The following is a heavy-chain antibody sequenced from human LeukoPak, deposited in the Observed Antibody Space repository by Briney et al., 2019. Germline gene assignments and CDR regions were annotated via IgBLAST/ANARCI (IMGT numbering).Heavy chain of an antibody. CDR3: ARVDSSGWNFDY. J-gene: IGHJ4*02. CDR2: ISAYNGNT. CDR1: GYTFTSYG. V-gene: IGHV1-18*01. Sequence: ASVKASCKASGYTFTSYGISWVRQAPGQGLEWMGWISAYNGNTNYAQKLQGRVTMTTDTSTSTAYMELRSLRSDDTAVYYCARVDSSGWNFDYWGQGTLVTVSS. D-gene: IGHD6-19*01.